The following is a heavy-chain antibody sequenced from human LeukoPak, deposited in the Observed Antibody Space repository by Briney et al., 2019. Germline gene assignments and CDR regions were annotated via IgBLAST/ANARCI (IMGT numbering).Heavy chain of an antibody. V-gene: IGHV1-69*13. D-gene: IGHD2-2*01. Sequence: SVKVSCKASGYTFTSYAMNWVRQAPGQGLEWMGGIIPIFGTANYAQKFQGRVTITADESTSTAYMELSSLRSEDTAVYYCASLYCSSTSCYLHYYYGMDVWGQGTTVTVSS. J-gene: IGHJ6*02. CDR2: IIPIFGTA. CDR1: GYTFTSYA. CDR3: ASLYCSSTSCYLHYYYGMDV.